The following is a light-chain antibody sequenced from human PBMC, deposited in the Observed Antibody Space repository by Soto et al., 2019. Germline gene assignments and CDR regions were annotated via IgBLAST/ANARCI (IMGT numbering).Light chain of an antibody. CDR3: QMYNNCVGT. V-gene: IGKV4-1*01. Sequence: IVMTQSPDSLAVSLGERATINCKSSQSVLYSSNNKNYLAWYQQKPGQPPKLLIYWASTRESGVPDRFSGSGSGTDFTLTINSLQSEDFAVYYCQMYNNCVGTFGGGTKVDIK. J-gene: IGKJ4*01. CDR1: QSVLYSSNNKNY. CDR2: WAS.